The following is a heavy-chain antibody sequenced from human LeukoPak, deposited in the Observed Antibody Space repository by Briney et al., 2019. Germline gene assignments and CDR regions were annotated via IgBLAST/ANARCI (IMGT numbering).Heavy chain of an antibody. D-gene: IGHD7-27*01. CDR1: GDSVSRNSAA. CDR2: TYYRSKWYN. V-gene: IGHV6-1*01. CDR3: ARGISLWGYAFDI. Sequence: SQTLSLTCAIPGDSVSRNSAAWDWIRQSPSRGLEWLGRTYYRSKWYNDYAVSVKSRITINPDTSKNQFSLQLNSVTPEDTAVYYCARGISLWGYAFDIWGQGTMVTVSS. J-gene: IGHJ3*02.